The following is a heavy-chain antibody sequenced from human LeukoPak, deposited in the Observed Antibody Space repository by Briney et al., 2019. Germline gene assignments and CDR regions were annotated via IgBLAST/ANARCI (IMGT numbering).Heavy chain of an antibody. J-gene: IGHJ4*02. V-gene: IGHV3-21*01. Sequence: GGSLRLTCAASGFDFSDYTINWVRQAPGKGLEWVSSISSNGRYIYYADSVKGRLTISRDNAKNSVYLQMNSLRAEDTAVYYCARDGMGSYDYWGQGTLVTVSS. CDR2: ISSNGRYI. D-gene: IGHD3-10*01. CDR3: ARDGMGSYDY. CDR1: GFDFSDYT.